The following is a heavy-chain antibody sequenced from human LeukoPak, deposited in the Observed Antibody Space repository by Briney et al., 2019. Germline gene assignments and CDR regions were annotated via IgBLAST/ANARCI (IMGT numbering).Heavy chain of an antibody. Sequence: PGGSLRLSCAASGFTFSSYAMSWVRQAPGKGLEWVAFISFSGNSIYYADSVKGRFTISRDNAKTSLYLQMNSLRAEDTAVYYCAEGIVVVISGNAFDIWGQGTMVTVSS. CDR3: AEGIVVVISGNAFDI. D-gene: IGHD3-22*01. CDR2: ISFSGNSI. J-gene: IGHJ3*02. CDR1: GFTFSSYA. V-gene: IGHV3-48*04.